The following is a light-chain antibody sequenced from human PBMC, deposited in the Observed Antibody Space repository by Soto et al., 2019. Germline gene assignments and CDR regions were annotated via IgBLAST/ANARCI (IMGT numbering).Light chain of an antibody. CDR2: KTS. J-gene: IGKJ4*02. Sequence: DIQMTQSPSTLSASVGDRVTITCRASQTISKLLAWYQQTPGKAPKLLIYKTSTLESGVPSRFSGSGSGTEFTLTISSLQPDDFATYYCQHYNSYSPFGGGTKVEIK. CDR3: QHYNSYSP. V-gene: IGKV1-5*03. CDR1: QTISKL.